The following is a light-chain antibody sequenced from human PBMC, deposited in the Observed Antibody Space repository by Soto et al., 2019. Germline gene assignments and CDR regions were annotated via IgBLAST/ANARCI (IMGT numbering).Light chain of an antibody. V-gene: IGKV3-20*01. J-gene: IGKJ1*01. CDR1: QSVSVN. CDR2: AAS. Sequence: EIVMTQSACALSVSPGERATLSCRASQSVSVNLAWYQQKPGQAPRLLIYAASTRDTDIPDRFNGSGSGTDFTLTITRLEPEDFAMYYCQRYDSLRTFGQGTKV. CDR3: QRYDSLRT.